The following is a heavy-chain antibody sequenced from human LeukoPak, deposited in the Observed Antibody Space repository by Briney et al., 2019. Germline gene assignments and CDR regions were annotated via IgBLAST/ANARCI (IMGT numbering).Heavy chain of an antibody. CDR2: IWYDGSNK. CDR1: EFTFSNYG. V-gene: IGHV3-33*06. J-gene: IGHJ4*02. Sequence: PGGSLRLSCAASEFTFSNYGMHWVRQAPGKGLEWVAVIWYDGSNKYYADSVKGRFTISRDNSKNTLYLQMNSLRAEDTAVYYCAKGKGQNWDPFDYWGQGTLDTVSS. D-gene: IGHD7-27*01. CDR3: AKGKGQNWDPFDY.